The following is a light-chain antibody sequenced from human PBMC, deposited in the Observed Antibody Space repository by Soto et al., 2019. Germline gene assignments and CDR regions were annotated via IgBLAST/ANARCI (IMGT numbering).Light chain of an antibody. CDR3: SSYTTTSLGV. V-gene: IGLV2-14*01. CDR1: SRDIGFFNY. Sequence: QSALTQPASVSGSPGQSITISCTGTSRDIGFFNYVSWYQQFPGNAPKLIIFEVTNRPSGVSNRFSGSKSGKTASLTISGLQAEDEADYYCSSYTTTSLGVFGTRTKLTVL. J-gene: IGLJ1*01. CDR2: EVT.